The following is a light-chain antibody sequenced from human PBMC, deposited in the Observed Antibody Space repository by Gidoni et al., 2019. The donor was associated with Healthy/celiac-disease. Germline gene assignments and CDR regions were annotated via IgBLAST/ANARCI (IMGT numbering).Light chain of an antibody. CDR1: QCVSSY. J-gene: IGKJ3*01. V-gene: IGKV3-11*01. CDR2: DAS. CDR3: QQRSNWPPVT. Sequence: EIVLTQSPATLSLSTGERATLSCRASQCVSSYLAWYQQKPGQAPRLLLYDASNRATGIPARFSGSGSGTDFTLTISSLEPEDFAVYYCQQRSNWPPVTFGPGTKVDIK.